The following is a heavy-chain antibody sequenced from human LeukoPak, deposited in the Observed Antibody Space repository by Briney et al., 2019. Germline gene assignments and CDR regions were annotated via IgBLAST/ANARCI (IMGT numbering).Heavy chain of an antibody. CDR1: RFTFSSYA. CDR2: ISGSGGST. CDR3: AKDTFRTGTIGDFDY. J-gene: IGHJ4*02. Sequence: GGSLRLSCAASRFTFSSYAMSWVRQAPGKGLEWVSAISGSGGSTYYAASVKGRFTISRDNSKNTLYLQMNSLRAEDTAVYYCAKDTFRTGTIGDFDYWGQGTLVTVSS. V-gene: IGHV3-23*01. D-gene: IGHD1-7*01.